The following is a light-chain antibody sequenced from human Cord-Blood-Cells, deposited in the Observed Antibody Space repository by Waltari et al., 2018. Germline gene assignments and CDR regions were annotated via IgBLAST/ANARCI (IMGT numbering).Light chain of an antibody. V-gene: IGLV2-8*01. CDR3: SSYAGSNNYV. CDR2: EVS. CDR1: STDVGGYNY. Sequence: QSALTQPPSPSGSPETSVTTSCPGPSTDVGGYNYAAWYQQHPGKAPKLMFYEVSKRPSGVPDRFSGSKSGNTASLTVSGLQAEDEADYYCSSYAGSNNYVFGTGTKVTVL. J-gene: IGLJ1*01.